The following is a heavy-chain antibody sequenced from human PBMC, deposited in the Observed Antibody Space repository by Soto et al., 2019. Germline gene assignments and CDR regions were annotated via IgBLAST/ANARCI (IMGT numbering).Heavy chain of an antibody. D-gene: IGHD2-15*01. CDR3: ARDRWWLSHFDY. V-gene: IGHV1-3*01. CDR2: INAGNGNT. Sequence: QVQLVQSGAEVKKPGASVKVSCKASGYTFTSYAMHWVRQAPGQRLERMGWINAGNGNTKYSQKFQGRVTITRDTSASTAYMELSSLRSEDTAVYYCARDRWWLSHFDYWGQGTLVTVSS. CDR1: GYTFTSYA. J-gene: IGHJ4*02.